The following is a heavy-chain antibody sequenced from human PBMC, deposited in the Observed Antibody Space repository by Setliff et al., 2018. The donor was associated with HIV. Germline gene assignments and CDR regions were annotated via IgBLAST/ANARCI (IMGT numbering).Heavy chain of an antibody. J-gene: IGHJ3*02. CDR3: ARYCSGGSCYFSVDAFDI. V-gene: IGHV4-61*02. CDR2: IYSSGST. Sequence: SETLSLTCTVSGGSISSGSYYWGWIRQPAGKGLEWTGRIYSSGSTNYNPSLKSRVTISVDTSKNQFSLKLSSVTAADTAVYYCARYCSGGSCYFSVDAFDIWGQGTMVTVS. D-gene: IGHD2-15*01. CDR1: GGSISSGSYY.